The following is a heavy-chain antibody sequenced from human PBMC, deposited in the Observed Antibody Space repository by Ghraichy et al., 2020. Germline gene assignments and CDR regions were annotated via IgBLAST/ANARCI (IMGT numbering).Heavy chain of an antibody. CDR1: GGSFSSYF. D-gene: IGHD2-15*01. Sequence: SETLSLSCTVSGGSFSSYFWAWIRQPPGKGLEWIAYINYSGSTDYNPSLKSRVTISMDTSKNHFSLKLSSVTAADTAVYYCARYDSGSQGGWFAPWGQGTLVTGSS. CDR2: INYSGST. J-gene: IGHJ5*02. CDR3: ARYDSGSQGGWFAP. V-gene: IGHV4-59*01.